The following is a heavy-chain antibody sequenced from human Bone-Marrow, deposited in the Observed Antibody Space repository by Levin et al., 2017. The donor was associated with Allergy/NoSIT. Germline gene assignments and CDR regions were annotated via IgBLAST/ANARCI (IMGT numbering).Heavy chain of an antibody. J-gene: IGHJ3*02. CDR2: IYYSGST. CDR3: ASTHDYGGIIGVDAFDI. D-gene: IGHD4-23*01. Sequence: SETLSLTCTVSGGSISSYYWSWIRQPPGKGLEWIGYIYYSGSTNYNPSLKSRVTISVDTSKNQFSLKLSSVTAADTAVYYGASTHDYGGIIGVDAFDIWGQGTMVTVSS. V-gene: IGHV4-59*08. CDR1: GGSISSYY.